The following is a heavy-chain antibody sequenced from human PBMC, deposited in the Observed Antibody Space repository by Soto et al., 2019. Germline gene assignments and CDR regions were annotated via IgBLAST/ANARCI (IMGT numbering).Heavy chain of an antibody. D-gene: IGHD2-8*01. CDR2: ISYDGSNK. J-gene: IGHJ6*02. CDR1: GFTFSSYG. V-gene: IGHV3-30*18. Sequence: PGGSLRLSCAASGFTFSSYGMHWVRQAPGKGLEWVAVISYDGSNKYYADSVKGRFTISRDNSKNTLYLQMNSLRAEDTAVYYCAKDIVLMVYAISPYYYYYGMDVWGQGTTVTVSS. CDR3: AKDIVLMVYAISPYYYYYGMDV.